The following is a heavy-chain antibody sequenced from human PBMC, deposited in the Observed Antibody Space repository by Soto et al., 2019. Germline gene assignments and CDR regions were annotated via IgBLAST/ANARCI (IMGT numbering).Heavy chain of an antibody. Sequence: EVQLVESGGGLVQPGGSLRLSCAASGFTFSSYEMNWVRQAPGKGLEWVSYISSSGSSRYYADSVKGRFTISRDNAKNSLYLQMNSLRAEDTAVYYCARDRWAYDSGGYDTPDFWGQGTLVTVSS. D-gene: IGHD3-22*01. CDR1: GFTFSSYE. CDR2: ISSSGSSR. CDR3: ARDRWAYDSGGYDTPDF. V-gene: IGHV3-48*03. J-gene: IGHJ4*02.